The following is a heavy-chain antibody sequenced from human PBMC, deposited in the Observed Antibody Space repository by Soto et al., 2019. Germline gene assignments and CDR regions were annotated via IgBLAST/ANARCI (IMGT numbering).Heavy chain of an antibody. D-gene: IGHD3-3*01. CDR3: ARLPSGGGYDFWSGYKSYYYGMDV. V-gene: IGHV3-30-3*01. J-gene: IGHJ6*02. CDR2: ISYDGSNK. CDR1: GFTFSSYA. Sequence: QVQLVESGGGVVQPGRSLRLSCAASGFTFSSYAMHWVRQAPGKGLEWVAVISYDGSNKYYADSVKGRFTISRDNSKNTLYLPMISLRAEDTAVYYCARLPSGGGYDFWSGYKSYYYGMDVWGQGTTVTVSS.